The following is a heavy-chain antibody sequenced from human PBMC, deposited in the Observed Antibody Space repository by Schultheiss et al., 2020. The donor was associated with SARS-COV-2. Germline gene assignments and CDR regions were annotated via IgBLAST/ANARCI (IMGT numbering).Heavy chain of an antibody. D-gene: IGHD1-7*01. V-gene: IGHV4-61*01. CDR3: ARGSGITGTTLYYYGMDV. J-gene: IGHJ6*02. CDR2: IYYSGST. CDR1: GGSISSGSYY. Sequence: GSLRLSCAVYGGSISSGSYYWTWIRQPPGKGLEWIGYIYYSGSTNYNPSLKSRVTISVDTSKNQFSLKLSSVTAADTAVYYCARGSGITGTTLYYYGMDVWGQGTTVTVSS.